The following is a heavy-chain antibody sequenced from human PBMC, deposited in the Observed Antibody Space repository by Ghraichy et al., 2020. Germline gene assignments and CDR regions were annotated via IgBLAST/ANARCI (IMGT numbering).Heavy chain of an antibody. D-gene: IGHD4-17*01. CDR3: ARDTAREEGAFDI. CDR2: LYYSGST. J-gene: IGHJ3*02. CDR1: GGSVSVGNYY. V-gene: IGHV4-61*01. Sequence: ESLNISCTVSGGSVSVGNYYWTWIRQPPGKGLEWIGFLYYSGSTNYNPSLKSRVTISVDTSKNQFSLKLSSVTAAETAVYYCARDTAREEGAFDIWGQGTMVTVSS.